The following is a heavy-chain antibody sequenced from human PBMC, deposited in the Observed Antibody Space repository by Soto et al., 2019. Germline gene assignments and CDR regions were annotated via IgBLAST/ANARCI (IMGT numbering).Heavy chain of an antibody. CDR3: ARRGSGSWYFDY. J-gene: IGHJ4*02. CDR2: IYYTGNT. Sequence: QLRLQESGPGLVKPSETLSLTCTVSGGSISSSSSYWGWIRQSPGKGLEWVGSIYYTGNTFYNPSLKSRVSISVATSKNQFSLELTSVTAADTAVYYCARRGSGSWYFDYWGQGTLVTVSS. CDR1: GGSISSSSSY. V-gene: IGHV4-39*01. D-gene: IGHD6-13*01.